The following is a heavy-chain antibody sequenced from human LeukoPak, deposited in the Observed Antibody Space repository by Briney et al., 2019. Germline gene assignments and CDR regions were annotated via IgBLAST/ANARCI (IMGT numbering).Heavy chain of an antibody. CDR3: AREVVLSTSAWSEY. CDR1: GFTFSSYW. Sequence: GGSLRLSCAVSGFTFSSYWMSWVRQAPGKGLEWVANIKEDGTEKYYQDSVKGRFTISRDNAKNSLYLQMNSLRAEDTAVYYCAREVVLSTSAWSEYWGQGTLVTVSS. V-gene: IGHV3-7*01. J-gene: IGHJ4*02. D-gene: IGHD3-22*01. CDR2: IKEDGTEK.